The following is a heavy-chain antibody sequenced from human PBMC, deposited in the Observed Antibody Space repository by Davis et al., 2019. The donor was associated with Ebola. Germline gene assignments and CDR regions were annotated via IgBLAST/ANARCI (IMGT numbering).Heavy chain of an antibody. CDR2: IYYSGST. CDR1: GGSISSYY. V-gene: IGHV4-59*01. D-gene: IGHD3-10*01. J-gene: IGHJ6*03. CDR3: ARALRGAYYYYYYMDV. Sequence: PSETLSLTCTVSGGSISSYYWSWIRQPPGKGLEWIGYIYYSGSTNYNPSLKSRVTIPVDTSKNPFSLKLSSVTAADTAVYYCARALRGAYYYYYYMDVWGKGTTVTVSS.